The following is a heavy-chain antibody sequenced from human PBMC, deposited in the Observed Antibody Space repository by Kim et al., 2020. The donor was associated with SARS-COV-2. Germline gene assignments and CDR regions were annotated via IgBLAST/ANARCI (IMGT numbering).Heavy chain of an antibody. J-gene: IGHJ6*03. Sequence: DAVKGRFTITRDNSKNSLYLQMNSLRAEDTAVYYCAVVAQLVPYYYYMDVWGKGTTVTVSS. D-gene: IGHD6-13*01. V-gene: IGHV3-30*16. CDR3: AVVAQLVPYYYYMDV.